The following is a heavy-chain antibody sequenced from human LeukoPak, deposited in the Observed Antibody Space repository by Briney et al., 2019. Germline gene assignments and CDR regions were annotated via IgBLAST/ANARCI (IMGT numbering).Heavy chain of an antibody. CDR1: GYIYTSYA. V-gene: IGHV7-4-1*02. Sequence: ASVKVSCKASGYIYTSYAMNWVRQAPGQGLEWMGWINTNTGNPTYAQGFTGRFVFSLDTSASTAYLQISSLKAEDTAVYYCARDHGSQRYWFDPWGQGTLVTVSS. D-gene: IGHD1-26*01. J-gene: IGHJ5*02. CDR2: INTNTGNP. CDR3: ARDHGSQRYWFDP.